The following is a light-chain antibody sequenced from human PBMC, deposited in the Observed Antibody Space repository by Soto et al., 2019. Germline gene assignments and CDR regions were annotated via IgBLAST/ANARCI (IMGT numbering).Light chain of an antibody. V-gene: IGKV3-20*01. CDR2: GAS. CDR1: QSVSSSY. Sequence: EIVLTQSPGTLSLSPGERATLSCRASQSVSSSYLAWYQQKPGQAPRLLIYGASSRATGIPDRFSGSGSGTDFTLTISRLEPEDFAEYYCQQYGSSPPKTFGQGTKV. J-gene: IGKJ1*01. CDR3: QQYGSSPPKT.